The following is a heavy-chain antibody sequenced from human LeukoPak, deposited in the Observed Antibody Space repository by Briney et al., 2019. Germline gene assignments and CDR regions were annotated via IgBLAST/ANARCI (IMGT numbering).Heavy chain of an antibody. CDR3: ARVTTVTTCVGCRGMDV. V-gene: IGHV4-34*01. D-gene: IGHD4-17*01. Sequence: SETLSLTCAVYGGSFSGYYWSWIRQPPGKGLEWIGEINHSGSTNYNPSLKSRVTISVDTSKNQFSPKLSSVTAADTAVYYCARVTTVTTCVGCRGMDVWGKGTTVTVSS. CDR1: GGSFSGYY. J-gene: IGHJ6*04. CDR2: INHSGST.